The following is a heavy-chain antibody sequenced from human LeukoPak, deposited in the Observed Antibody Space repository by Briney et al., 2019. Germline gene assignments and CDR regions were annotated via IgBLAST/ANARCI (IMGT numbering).Heavy chain of an antibody. J-gene: IGHJ4*02. CDR1: GFTFSSYG. D-gene: IGHD3-10*01. V-gene: IGHV3-30*18. CDR2: ISYDGSNK. CDR3: AKDRAYYGSGSYPRFGY. Sequence: PGRSLRLSCAASGFTFSSYGMHWVRQAPGKGLEWVAVISYDGSNKYYADSVKGRFTISRDNSKNTLYLQMNSLRAEDTAVYYCAKDRAYYGSGSYPRFGYWGQGTLVTVSS.